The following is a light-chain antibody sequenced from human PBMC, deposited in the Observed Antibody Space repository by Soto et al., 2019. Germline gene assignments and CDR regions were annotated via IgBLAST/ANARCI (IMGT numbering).Light chain of an antibody. J-gene: IGKJ4*01. CDR1: QSISSTS. Sequence: VLTQSPGTLSLSPGERGTLSCRASQSISSTSLAWYQHQPRQAPRLLVYGASVRSSGIPDRFSGGGSGTTFALTISRREPEDFAVYYCLRYGNSPPVTFGGGTKVEIK. CDR2: GAS. V-gene: IGKV3-20*01. CDR3: LRYGNSPPVT.